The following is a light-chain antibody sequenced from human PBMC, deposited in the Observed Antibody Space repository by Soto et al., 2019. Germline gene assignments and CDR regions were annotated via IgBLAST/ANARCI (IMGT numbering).Light chain of an antibody. V-gene: IGKV3-15*01. CDR2: EAY. CDR1: QSVGGD. J-gene: IGKJ5*01. Sequence: EIVLTQSPATLSVSPGDRATLSCRASQSVGGDLAWYQQKPGQSPRLLIYEAYSRATGIPVRFSGSGSGTEFTLTISSLQSEDFAVYYCQQYNNWPFITFGQGTRLEIK. CDR3: QQYNNWPFIT.